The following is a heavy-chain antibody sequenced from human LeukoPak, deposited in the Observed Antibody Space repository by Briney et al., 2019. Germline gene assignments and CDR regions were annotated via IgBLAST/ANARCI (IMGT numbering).Heavy chain of an antibody. J-gene: IGHJ3*02. Sequence: SETLSLTCTVSGVSISGHYWGWIRQPPGNGLEWIGFVYYSGGTRYNPSLHSRVTISADTSKNHLSLKLTSVTAADTAVYYCARLLDNDSSGDPDTFDMWGQGIKVTVSS. CDR2: VYYSGGT. CDR3: ARLLDNDSSGDPDTFDM. CDR1: GVSISGHY. V-gene: IGHV4-59*11. D-gene: IGHD3-22*01.